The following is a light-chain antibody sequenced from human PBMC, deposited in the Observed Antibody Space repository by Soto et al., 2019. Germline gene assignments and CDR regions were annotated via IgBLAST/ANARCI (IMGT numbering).Light chain of an antibody. J-gene: IGKJ2*01. V-gene: IGKV4-1*01. CDR2: WAS. Sequence: DIAMTQSPDSLPVSLGERTTINCKSSQSLFFRSTNKNYLAWYQQKPGQPPKLLIYWASTRESGVPDRFSGCGSGTDFTLTISSLQAEDVSLYYCQQYYTPPYTFGQGTKLEIK. CDR3: QQYYTPPYT. CDR1: QSLFFRSTNKNY.